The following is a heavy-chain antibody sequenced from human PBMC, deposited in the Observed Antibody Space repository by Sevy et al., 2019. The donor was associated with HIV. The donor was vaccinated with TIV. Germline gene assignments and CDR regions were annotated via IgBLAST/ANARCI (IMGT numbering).Heavy chain of an antibody. CDR2: VKSNTDGGTT. Sequence: GGCLRLSCAASGFTFSNAWMSWVRQAPGKGLEWVGHVKSNTDGGTTDYPAPVRGRFTISRDYSKNTLYLQMNSLNTEDTAVYCRTSGGSLFQHWGQGTMVTVSS. CDR1: GFTFSNAW. D-gene: IGHD3-16*01. J-gene: IGHJ1*01. V-gene: IGHV3-15*01. CDR3: TSGGSLFQH.